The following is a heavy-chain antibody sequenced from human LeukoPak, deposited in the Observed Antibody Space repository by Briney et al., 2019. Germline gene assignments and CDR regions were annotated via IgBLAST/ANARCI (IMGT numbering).Heavy chain of an antibody. Sequence: PSETLSLTCTVSGGSISSSSYYWGWIRQPPGKGLEWIGSIYYSGSTYYNPSLKSRVTISVDTSKNQFSLKLSSVTAADTAVYYCARAPIKYGGYFDLWGRGTLVTVSS. CDR2: IYYSGST. CDR1: GGSISSSSYY. D-gene: IGHD1-14*01. V-gene: IGHV4-39*07. J-gene: IGHJ2*01. CDR3: ARAPIKYGGYFDL.